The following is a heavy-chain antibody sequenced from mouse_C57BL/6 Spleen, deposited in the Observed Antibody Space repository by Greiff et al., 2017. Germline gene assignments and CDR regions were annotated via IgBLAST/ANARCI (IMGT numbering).Heavy chain of an antibody. CDR1: GYTFTDYN. D-gene: IGHD1-1*01. Sequence: DVQLQESGPELVKPGASVKMSCKASGYTFTDYNMHWVKQSHGKSLEWIGYINPNNGGTSYNQKFKGKATLTVNKSSSTAYMELRSLTSEDSAVYYCAPHYYGSSYWGQGTLVTVSA. J-gene: IGHJ3*01. V-gene: IGHV1-22*01. CDR3: APHYYGSSY. CDR2: INPNNGGT.